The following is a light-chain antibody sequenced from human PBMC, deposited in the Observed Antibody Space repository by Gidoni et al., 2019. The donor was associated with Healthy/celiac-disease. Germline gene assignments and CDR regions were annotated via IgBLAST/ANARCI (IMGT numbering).Light chain of an antibody. V-gene: IGKV3-20*01. J-gene: IGKJ2*01. CDR2: GAS. Sequence: EIVLTQSPGTLSLSPGERATLSCRASQSVSSSYLAWYQQKPGQAPRLLIYGASSRATGIPDRFSGSGSGTDFTLTISRLEPEDFAVYYCQQSSGTFXXXTKLEIK. CDR3: QQSSGT. CDR1: QSVSSSY.